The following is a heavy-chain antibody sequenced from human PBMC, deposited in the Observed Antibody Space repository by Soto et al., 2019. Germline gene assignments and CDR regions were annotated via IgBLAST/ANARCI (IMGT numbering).Heavy chain of an antibody. CDR2: INHSGST. J-gene: IGHJ5*02. Sequence: PSETLPLTCAVYCGSFSGYYWSWIRQPPGKGLEWIGEINHSGSTNYNPSLKSRVTISVDTSKNQFSLKLSSVTAADTAVYYCARTVNPAWFDPWGQGTLVTVSS. D-gene: IGHD4-17*01. V-gene: IGHV4-34*01. CDR3: ARTVNPAWFDP. CDR1: CGSFSGYY.